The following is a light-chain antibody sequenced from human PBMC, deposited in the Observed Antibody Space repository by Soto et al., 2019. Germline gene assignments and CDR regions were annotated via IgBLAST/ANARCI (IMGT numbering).Light chain of an antibody. CDR1: QSISNL. CDR2: KAS. Sequence: DIQMTQSPSTLSASVGDRVTITCRASQSISNLLAWYQQTPGRAPTLLIYKASTLESGVPSSFSGSGSGTEFTLTISSLQPDDSATYYCQQYNSYPLTFGQGTRLEIK. V-gene: IGKV1-5*03. J-gene: IGKJ5*01. CDR3: QQYNSYPLT.